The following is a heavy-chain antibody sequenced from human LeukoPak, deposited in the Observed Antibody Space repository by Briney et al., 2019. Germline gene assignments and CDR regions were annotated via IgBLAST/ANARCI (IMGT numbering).Heavy chain of an antibody. CDR1: GFTFSSYA. J-gene: IGHJ6*02. D-gene: IGHD6-13*01. Sequence: GGSLRLSCAASGFTFSSYAMSWVRQAPGKGLEWVSAISGSGGSTYYADSVKGRFTISRDNAKNSLYLQMNSLRAEDTAVYYCARDDIAAAGRGYYYYGMDVWGQGTTVTVSS. CDR2: ISGSGGST. CDR3: ARDDIAAAGRGYYYYGMDV. V-gene: IGHV3-23*01.